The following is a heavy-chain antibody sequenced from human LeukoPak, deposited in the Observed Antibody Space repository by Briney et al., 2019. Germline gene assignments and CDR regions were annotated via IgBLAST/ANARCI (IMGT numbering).Heavy chain of an antibody. CDR2: IYYSGST. D-gene: IGHD6-19*01. V-gene: IGHV4-59*01. CDR3: ARRGIDSGWYRYYYGMDV. CDR1: GGSISSYY. Sequence: SETLSLTCTVSGGSISSYYWSWIRQPPGKGLEWVGYIYYSGSTNYNPSLKSRVTISVDTSKNQFSLKLSSVTAADTAVYYCARRGIDSGWYRYYYGMDVWGQGTTVTVSS. J-gene: IGHJ6*02.